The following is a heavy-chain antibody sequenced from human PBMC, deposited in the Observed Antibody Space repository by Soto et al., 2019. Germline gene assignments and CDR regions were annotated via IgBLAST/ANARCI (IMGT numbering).Heavy chain of an antibody. V-gene: IGHV3-30-3*01. Sequence: QVQLVESGGGVVQPGRSLRLSCAASGFTFSSYAMHWVRQAPGKGLEWVAVISYDGSNKYYADSVKGRFTISRDNSKNTLYLQMNSLRAEDTAVYYCARGLGYGDYIDYWGQGTLVTVSS. CDR3: ARGLGYGDYIDY. D-gene: IGHD4-17*01. J-gene: IGHJ4*02. CDR1: GFTFSSYA. CDR2: ISYDGSNK.